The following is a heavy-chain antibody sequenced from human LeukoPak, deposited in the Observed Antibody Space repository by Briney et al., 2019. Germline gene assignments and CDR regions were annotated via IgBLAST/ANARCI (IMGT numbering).Heavy chain of an antibody. CDR2: IRSRGGTI. J-gene: IGHJ4*02. CDR3: ARDFGRWFLDY. Sequence: GGSLRLSCAASGFTFSSYEMNWVRQAPGKGLEWVSYIRSRGGTIYYADSVKGRFIISRDNAKNSLYLQMNSLRAEDTAVYYCARDFGRWFLDYWGQGTLVTVSS. V-gene: IGHV3-48*03. D-gene: IGHD4-23*01. CDR1: GFTFSSYE.